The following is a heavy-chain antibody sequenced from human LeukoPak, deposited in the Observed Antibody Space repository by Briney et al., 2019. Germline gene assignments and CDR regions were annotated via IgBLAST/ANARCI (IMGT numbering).Heavy chain of an antibody. CDR3: ARDPYYYAVNDAFDI. V-gene: IGHV4-38-2*01. D-gene: IGHD3-10*01. CDR1: GYSISSGYC. CDR2: ISHSGST. Sequence: SETLSLTCAVSGYSISSGYCWGWIRQPPVKRLEWIGSISHSGSTYYNPSLKSRVTISVDTSQSQFSLKLSSVPAADTAVYYCARDPYYYAVNDAFDIWGRGTMVTVSS. J-gene: IGHJ3*02.